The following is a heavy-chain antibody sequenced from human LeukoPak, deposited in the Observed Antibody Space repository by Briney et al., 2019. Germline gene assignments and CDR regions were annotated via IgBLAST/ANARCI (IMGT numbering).Heavy chain of an antibody. CDR1: GGSCSDYY. CDR2: IHPYGTF. CDR3: ARGRDRSKAGDH. V-gene: IGHV4-34*01. J-gene: IGHJ4*02. Sequence: PSETLSLTCAVYGGSCSDYYCSWIRQPPGKGLEWIGEIHPYGTFHYNSSLKSRLTISIDTSKSQFSLRLTSVTAADTAFYYCARGRDRSKAGDHWGQGTLVTVSS. D-gene: IGHD5-24*01.